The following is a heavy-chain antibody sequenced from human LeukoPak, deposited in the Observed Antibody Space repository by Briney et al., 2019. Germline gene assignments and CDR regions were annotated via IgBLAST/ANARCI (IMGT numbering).Heavy chain of an antibody. CDR3: ARDGLRRPPTPYCGGDCPLDY. Sequence: GGSLRLSCAASGFTFDDYTMSWVRQPPGKGLEGVSVTNLDGGRTGYEDSVNGRFTISRDNAKNSLYLQMNSLRVEDTAMYYCARDGLRRPPTPYCGGDCPLDYWGEGTLVSVSS. CDR2: TNLDGGRT. V-gene: IGHV3-20*04. CDR1: GFTFDDYT. D-gene: IGHD2-21*02. J-gene: IGHJ4*02.